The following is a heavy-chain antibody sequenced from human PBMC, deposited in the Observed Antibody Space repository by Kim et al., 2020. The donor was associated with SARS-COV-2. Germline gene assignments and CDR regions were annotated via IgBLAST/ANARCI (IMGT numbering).Heavy chain of an antibody. J-gene: IGHJ3*01. CDR3: ARHLPSQSSLEPLDL. D-gene: IGHD2-2*01. V-gene: IGHV4-59*08. Sequence: SETLSLTCTVSGASVTLNYWSWIRQPPGEPLEWIGHIYDSGTTNYKSSLKRRVTISVDTSKNQLSLTLKSATVADTAMYYCARHLPSQSSLEPLDLWGQGTLVIVSS. CDR2: IYDSGTT. CDR1: GASVTLNY.